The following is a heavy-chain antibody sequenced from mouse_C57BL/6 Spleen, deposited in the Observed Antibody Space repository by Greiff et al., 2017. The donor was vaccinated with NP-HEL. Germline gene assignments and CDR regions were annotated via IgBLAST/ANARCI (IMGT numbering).Heavy chain of an antibody. CDR2: INYDGSST. CDR1: GFTFSDYY. J-gene: IGHJ2*01. V-gene: IGHV5-16*01. Sequence: DVQLVESAGGLVQPGSSMKLSCTASGFTFSDYYMAWVRQVPEKGLEWVANINYDGSSTYYLDSLKSRFIISRDNAKNILYLQMSSLKSEDTATYYCARKGNDYDGGDYFDYWGQGTTLTVSS. D-gene: IGHD2-4*01. CDR3: ARKGNDYDGGDYFDY.